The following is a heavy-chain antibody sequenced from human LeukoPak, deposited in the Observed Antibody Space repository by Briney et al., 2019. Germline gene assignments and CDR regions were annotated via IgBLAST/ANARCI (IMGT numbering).Heavy chain of an antibody. J-gene: IGHJ4*02. CDR1: GFTFSSYA. CDR3: ARDNSIVVVPAVADY. Sequence: GGSLRLSCAASGFTFSSYAMHWVRQAPGKGLEWVAVISYDGSNKYYADSVKGRFTISRDNSKNTLYLQMNSLRAEDTAVYYCARDNSIVVVPAVADYWGQGTLVTVSS. CDR2: ISYDGSNK. V-gene: IGHV3-30*01. D-gene: IGHD2-2*01.